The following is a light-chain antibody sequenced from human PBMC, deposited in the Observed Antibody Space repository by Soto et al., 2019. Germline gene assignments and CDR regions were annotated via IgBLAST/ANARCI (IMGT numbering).Light chain of an antibody. CDR1: MSDIGIYNY. J-gene: IGLJ1*01. CDR3: CALTTRHTHV. CDR2: GVS. Sequence: QSALTQPASLSGSPGQSITISCSLTMSDIGIYNYVAWYQQFPGKTPKILIYGVSNRHSGVSSRFSVSKSCNTASLTISGLQAEDEADYYCCALTTRHTHVCGSGTKVTVL. V-gene: IGLV2-14*01.